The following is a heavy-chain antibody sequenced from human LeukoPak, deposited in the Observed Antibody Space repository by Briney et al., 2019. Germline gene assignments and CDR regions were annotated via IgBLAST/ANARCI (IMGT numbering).Heavy chain of an antibody. V-gene: IGHV4-59*01. CDR3: ARVYYSNSYDYWYFDL. CDR2: IYYSGST. Sequence: SETLSLTCTVSGDSISSYYCSWIRQPPGKGLEWIGYIYYSGSTSYNPSLKSRVTISLDTSNNQFSLKLRSVTAADTAVYYCARVYYSNSYDYWYFDLWGRGTLVTVSS. J-gene: IGHJ2*01. CDR1: GDSISSYY. D-gene: IGHD6-13*01.